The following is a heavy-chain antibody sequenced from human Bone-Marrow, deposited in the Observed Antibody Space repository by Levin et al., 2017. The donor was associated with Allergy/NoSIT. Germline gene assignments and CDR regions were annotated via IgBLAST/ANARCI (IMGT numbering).Heavy chain of an antibody. V-gene: IGHV3-30*18. CDR3: AKIGDCSSGVCFWETLHDAFDV. CDR1: GFTFNKFG. J-gene: IGHJ3*01. D-gene: IGHD2-21*02. Sequence: GESLKISCAASGFTFNKFGMHWVRQGPGKGLEWVAVISFDASQEYYADSVKGRFTISRDNSKNTLYLQMNSLRPEDTAVYFCAKIGDCSSGVCFWETLHDAFDVWGQGTMVSVSS. CDR2: ISFDASQE.